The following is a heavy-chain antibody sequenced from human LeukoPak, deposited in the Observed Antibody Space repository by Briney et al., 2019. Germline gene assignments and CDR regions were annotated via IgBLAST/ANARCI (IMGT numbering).Heavy chain of an antibody. J-gene: IGHJ6*02. CDR1: GYTFTSHD. Sequence: GASVKVSCKASGYTFTSHDINWVRQATGQGLEWMGWMNPNSGNTGYAQKFQGRVTMTRNTSISTAYMELSSLRSEDTAVYYCLYSSGWYLEYGMDVWGQGTTVTVSS. D-gene: IGHD6-19*01. V-gene: IGHV1-8*01. CDR2: MNPNSGNT. CDR3: LYSSGWYLEYGMDV.